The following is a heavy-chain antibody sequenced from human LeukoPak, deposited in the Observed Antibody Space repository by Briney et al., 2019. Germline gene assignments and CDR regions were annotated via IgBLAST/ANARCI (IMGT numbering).Heavy chain of an antibody. CDR1: GYSFTSYY. J-gene: IGHJ4*02. CDR3: AREGVSGSYLGY. CDR2: INPSGGST. V-gene: IGHV1-46*01. Sequence: GASVKVSCEASGYSFTSYYIHWVRLAPGQGLEWMGVINPSGGSTRYAQKFQDRVTMTRDMSTSTVYMELSSLRSEDTAVYYCAREGVSGSYLGYWGQGTLVTVSS. D-gene: IGHD1-26*01.